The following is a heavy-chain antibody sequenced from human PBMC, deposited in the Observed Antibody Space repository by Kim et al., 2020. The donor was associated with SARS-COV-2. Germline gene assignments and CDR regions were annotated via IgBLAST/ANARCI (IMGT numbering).Heavy chain of an antibody. J-gene: IGHJ4*02. CDR3: ARALHSSSWYPGY. CDR2: ISSSSSYI. CDR1: GFTFSSYS. V-gene: IGHV3-21*01. Sequence: GGSLRLSCAASGFTFSSYSMNWVRQAPGKGLEWVSSISSSSSYIYYADSVKGRFTISRDNAKNSLYLQMNSLRAEDTAVYYCARALHSSSWYPGYWGQGTLVTVSS. D-gene: IGHD6-13*01.